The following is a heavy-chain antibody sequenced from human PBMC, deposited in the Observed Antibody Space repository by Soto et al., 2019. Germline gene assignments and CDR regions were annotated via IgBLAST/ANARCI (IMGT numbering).Heavy chain of an antibody. CDR3: ARQSIVVVVAATPSWFDP. V-gene: IGHV4-39*01. CDR1: GGSISSSSYY. J-gene: IGHJ5*02. Sequence: SETLSLTCTVSGGSISSSSYYWGWIRQPPGKGLEWIGSIYYSGSTYYNPSLKSRVTISVDTSKNQFSLKLSSVTAADTAVYYCARQSIVVVVAATPSWFDPWGQGTLVTVSS. CDR2: IYYSGST. D-gene: IGHD2-15*01.